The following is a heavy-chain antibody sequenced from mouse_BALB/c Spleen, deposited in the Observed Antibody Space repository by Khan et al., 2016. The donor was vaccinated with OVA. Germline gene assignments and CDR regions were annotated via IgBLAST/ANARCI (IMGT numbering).Heavy chain of an antibody. CDR3: AREAYRYDEYYFDY. V-gene: IGHV5-6-5*01. Sequence: EVELVVSGGDLVKPGGSLKLSCAASGFTFSSYVMSWVRQTPEKRREWVASISSGGSTYYPDSVKGRFTISRDNARNILYLQMSSLRSEDTAMYYCAREAYRYDEYYFDYWGQGTTLTVSS. CDR1: GFTFSSYV. D-gene: IGHD2-14*01. CDR2: ISSGGST. J-gene: IGHJ2*01.